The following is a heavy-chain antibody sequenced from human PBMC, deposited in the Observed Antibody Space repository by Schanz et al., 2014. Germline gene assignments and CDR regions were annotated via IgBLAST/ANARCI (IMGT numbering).Heavy chain of an antibody. V-gene: IGHV1-46*01. D-gene: IGHD2-15*01. CDR2: VNPGGGST. CDR3: ARGSLAGYVALLMAANDY. J-gene: IGHJ4*02. CDR1: GYSFTDYA. Sequence: QVQLVQSGAEVKKPGASVRVSCKASGYSFTDYAIHWVRQAPGQGLEWMGIVNPGGGSTSVAQRFQTRVTLTRDTSTGTAYLGLTRLRFEDTAVYYCARGSLAGYVALLMAANDYWGQGTLLTVSS.